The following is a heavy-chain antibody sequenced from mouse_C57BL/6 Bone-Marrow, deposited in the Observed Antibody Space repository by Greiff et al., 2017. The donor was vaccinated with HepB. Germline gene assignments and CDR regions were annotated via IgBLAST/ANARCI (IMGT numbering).Heavy chain of an antibody. CDR1: GYTFTSYW. J-gene: IGHJ3*01. D-gene: IGHD2-1*01. CDR2: IDPSDSYT. Sequence: QVQLQQPGAELVMPGASVKLSCKASGYTFTSYWMHWVKQRPGQGLEWIGEIDPSDSYTNYNQKFKGKSTLTVDKSSSTAYMQLSSLTSEDSAVYYCARAGDIYYGFAYWGQGTLVTVSA. V-gene: IGHV1-69*01. CDR3: ARAGDIYYGFAY.